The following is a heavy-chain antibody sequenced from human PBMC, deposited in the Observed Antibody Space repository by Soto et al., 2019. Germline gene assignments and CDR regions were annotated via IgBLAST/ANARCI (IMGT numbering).Heavy chain of an antibody. Sequence: GGSLRLSCAASGFTFSSYAMSWVRQAPGKGLEWVSAISGSGGSTYYADSVKGRFTISRDNSKNTLYLQMNSLRAEDTAVYYCAKDHIMITFGGVIVTSGAADYWGQGTLVTVSS. J-gene: IGHJ4*02. CDR3: AKDHIMITFGGVIVTSGAADY. CDR2: ISGSGGST. CDR1: GFTFSSYA. D-gene: IGHD3-16*02. V-gene: IGHV3-23*01.